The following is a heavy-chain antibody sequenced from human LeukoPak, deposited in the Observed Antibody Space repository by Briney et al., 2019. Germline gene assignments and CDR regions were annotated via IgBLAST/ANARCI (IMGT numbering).Heavy chain of an antibody. CDR3: ARDRDYSNSLDY. V-gene: IGHV4-4*07. Sequence: PSETLSLTCTVSGDSISSCYWSWIRQPAEKGLEWIGRICTSGTINYNPSLKNRVTMSVDTSKNQFSLKLTSVTAADTAVYYRARDRDYSNSLDYWGQGTLVTVSS. CDR2: ICTSGTI. CDR1: GDSISSCY. J-gene: IGHJ4*02. D-gene: IGHD6-6*01.